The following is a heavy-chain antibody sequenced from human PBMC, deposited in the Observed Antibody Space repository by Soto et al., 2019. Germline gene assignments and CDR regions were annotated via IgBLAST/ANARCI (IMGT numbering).Heavy chain of an antibody. J-gene: IGHJ3*02. CDR3: ARGYSGYRDAFDI. CDR1: GFTFSSYW. D-gene: IGHD5-12*01. Sequence: GGSLRLSCAASGFTFSSYWMSWVRQAPGKGLEWVANIKQDGSEKYYVDSVKGRFTISRDNAKNSLYLQMNSLRAEDTAVYYCARGYSGYRDAFDIWGQGTMVTVSS. V-gene: IGHV3-7*05. CDR2: IKQDGSEK.